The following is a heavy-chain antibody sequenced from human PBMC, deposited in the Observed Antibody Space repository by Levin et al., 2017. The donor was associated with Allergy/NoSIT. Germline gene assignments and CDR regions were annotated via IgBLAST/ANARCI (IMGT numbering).Heavy chain of an antibody. CDR3: ARDPRGDGYNDGGFDP. Sequence: VASVKVSCKASGYTFTGYYMHWVRQAPGQGLEWMGWINPNSGGTNYAQKFQGRVTMTRDTSISTAYMELSRLRSDDTAVYYCARDPRGDGYNDGGFDPWGQGTLVTVSS. D-gene: IGHD5-24*01. J-gene: IGHJ5*02. V-gene: IGHV1-2*02. CDR1: GYTFTGYY. CDR2: INPNSGGT.